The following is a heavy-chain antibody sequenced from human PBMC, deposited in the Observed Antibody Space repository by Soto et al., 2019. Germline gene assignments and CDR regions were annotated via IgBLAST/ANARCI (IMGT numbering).Heavy chain of an antibody. CDR2: ISAYNGNT. J-gene: IGHJ4*02. CDR3: ARDHESITIFGVVSRFDY. D-gene: IGHD3-3*01. CDR1: GYTFTSYG. V-gene: IGHV1-18*01. Sequence: ASVKVSCKASGYTFTSYGISWVRQAPGQGLEWMGWISAYNGNTNYAQKLQGRVTMTTDTSTSTAYMELRSLRSDDTAVYYCARDHESITIFGVVSRFDYWGQGTLVTVSS.